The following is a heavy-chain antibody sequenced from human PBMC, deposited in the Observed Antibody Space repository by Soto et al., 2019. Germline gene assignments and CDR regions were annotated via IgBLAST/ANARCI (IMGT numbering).Heavy chain of an antibody. Sequence: GGSLRLSCAASGFTFSSYAMSWVRQAPGKGLEWASAISGSGGSTYYADSVKGRFTISRDNSKNTLYLQMNSLRAEDTAVYYCAKVGEAAMVTSGMDVWGQGTTVTVSS. CDR1: GFTFSSYA. J-gene: IGHJ6*02. CDR3: AKVGEAAMVTSGMDV. D-gene: IGHD5-18*01. CDR2: ISGSGGST. V-gene: IGHV3-23*01.